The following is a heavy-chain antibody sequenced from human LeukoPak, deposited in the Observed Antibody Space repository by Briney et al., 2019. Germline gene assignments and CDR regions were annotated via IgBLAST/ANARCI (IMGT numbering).Heavy chain of an antibody. J-gene: IGHJ4*02. CDR3: ARGVSSTSPFDY. V-gene: IGHV1-69*02. CDR1: GGTFSSYT. D-gene: IGHD2-2*01. CDR2: IIPILGIA. Sequence: SVKVSCKASGGTFSSYTISWVRQAPGQGLEWMGRIIPILGIANYAQKFQGRVTITADKSTSTAYMELSSLRSEDTAVYYCARGVSSTSPFDYWGQGTLVTVSS.